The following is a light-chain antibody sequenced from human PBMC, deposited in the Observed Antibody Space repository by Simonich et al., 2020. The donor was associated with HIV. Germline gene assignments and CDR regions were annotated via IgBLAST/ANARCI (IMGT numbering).Light chain of an antibody. CDR2: YAS. CDR3: QQYNNWPSPFT. V-gene: IGKV3-15*01. Sequence: EILMTQSPATLSVSPGERATLSCRARQSVASNLAWYQQKPGQAPRLLIYYASSRATCIPARFSGSGFGTEFTLTISSMQSEDFALYYCQQYNNWPSPFTFGPGTKVDIK. CDR1: QSVASN. J-gene: IGKJ3*01.